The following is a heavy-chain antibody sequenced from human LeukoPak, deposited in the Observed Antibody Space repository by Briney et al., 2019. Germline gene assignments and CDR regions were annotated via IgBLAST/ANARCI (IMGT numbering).Heavy chain of an antibody. V-gene: IGHV3-53*01. Sequence: GGSLRLSCAASAITVSSSYMSWVRQAPGKGLEWVSVIYSGGSTYYADSVKGRFTISRDSSKNTLYLQMNSLRVEDTAMYYCARDSSSGYPFDYWGQGTLVTVSS. CDR2: IYSGGST. J-gene: IGHJ4*02. D-gene: IGHD3-22*01. CDR1: AITVSSSY. CDR3: ARDSSSGYPFDY.